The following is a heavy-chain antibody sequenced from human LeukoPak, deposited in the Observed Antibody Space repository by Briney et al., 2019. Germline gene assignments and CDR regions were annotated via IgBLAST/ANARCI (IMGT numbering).Heavy chain of an antibody. CDR1: GYSFSTYW. CDR3: ARFKGSGDDACDI. D-gene: IGHD4-17*01. J-gene: IGHJ3*02. V-gene: IGHV5-51*01. CDR2: IYPDDPDT. Sequence: GESLKISCKGSGYSFSTYWIAWVRQMPGKGLELMGIIYPDDPDTRYSPSFEGQVTISADRSISTAYLQWSSLKASDIAMYYCARFKGSGDDACDIWGQGTMVTVSS.